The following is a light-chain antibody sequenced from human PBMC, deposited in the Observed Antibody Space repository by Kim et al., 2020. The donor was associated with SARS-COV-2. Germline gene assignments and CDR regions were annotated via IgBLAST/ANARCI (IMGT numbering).Light chain of an antibody. CDR3: QQYNIWWT. CDR2: GAS. V-gene: IGKV3-15*01. CDR1: QSVGSM. Sequence: SVAPGESATLSCWASQSVGSMLAWYQQKPGQAPRLLIYGASTRASGIPARFSGSGSGTDFTLTISSLQSEDFAVYYCQQYNIWWTFGQGTKVDIK. J-gene: IGKJ1*01.